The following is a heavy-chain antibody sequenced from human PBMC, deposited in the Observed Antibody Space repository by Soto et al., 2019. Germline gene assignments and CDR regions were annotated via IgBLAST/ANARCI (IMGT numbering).Heavy chain of an antibody. CDR2: ISYDGSNK. V-gene: IGHV3-30-3*01. CDR3: ASGIAAQSDYGMDV. J-gene: IGHJ6*02. CDR1: GFTFSSYA. D-gene: IGHD6-13*01. Sequence: GGSLRLSCAASGFTFSSYAMHWVRQAPGRGLEWVAVISYDGSNKYHADSVKGRFTISRDNFKNTLYLQMNSLRAEDTAVYYCASGIAAQSDYGMDVWGQRTTVTVSS.